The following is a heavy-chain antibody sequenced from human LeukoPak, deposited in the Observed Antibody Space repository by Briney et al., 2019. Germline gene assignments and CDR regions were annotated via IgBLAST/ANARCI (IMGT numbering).Heavy chain of an antibody. V-gene: IGHV1-8*01. CDR2: MNPNSGNT. CDR1: GYTFTSYD. D-gene: IGHD1-26*01. CDR3: ARGHFKRSYNWFDP. Sequence: ASVKVSCKASGYTFTSYDINWVRQATGQGLEWMGWMNPNSGNTGYAQKFQGRVTMTRNASISTAYMELSSLRSEDTAVYYCARGHFKRSYNWFDPWGQGTLVTVSS. J-gene: IGHJ5*02.